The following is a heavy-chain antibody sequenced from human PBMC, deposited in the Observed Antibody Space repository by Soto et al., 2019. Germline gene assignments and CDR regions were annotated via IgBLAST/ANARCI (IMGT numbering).Heavy chain of an antibody. CDR1: GFTFSNFN. V-gene: IGHV3-21*01. Sequence: EVQLVESGGGLVNPWGSLRLSCAASGFTFSNFNMNWVRQAPGKGLEWVSSISSRSSYIYYADSVEGRFTISRDSAKNSLYLQMKNLRAEDTAVYYCARKGQYCSSTSCSYYYYYMDVWGKGTSVTVSS. CDR2: ISSRSSYI. CDR3: ARKGQYCSSTSCSYYYYYMDV. D-gene: IGHD2-2*01. J-gene: IGHJ6*03.